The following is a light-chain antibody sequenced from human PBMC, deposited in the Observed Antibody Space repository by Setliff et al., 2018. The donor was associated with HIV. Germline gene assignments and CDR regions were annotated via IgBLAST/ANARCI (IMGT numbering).Light chain of an antibody. CDR1: QTVNTNY. V-gene: IGKV3-20*01. J-gene: IGKJ2*01. CDR3: QLYGSSPLYI. Sequence: EILLTQSPGTLSLSPGERATLSCKTSQTVNTNYLAWYQQKPGQAPRLLIYGASTRATGIPDRFSGSGSGTDFTLTISRLDREDSAVYFCQLYGSSPLYIFGQGTKVDIK. CDR2: GAS.